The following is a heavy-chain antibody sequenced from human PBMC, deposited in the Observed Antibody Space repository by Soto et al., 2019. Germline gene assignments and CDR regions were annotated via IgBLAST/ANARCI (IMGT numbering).Heavy chain of an antibody. CDR1: GFSLSTSGVG. Sequence: QITLKESGPTLVKPTQTLTLTCTFSGFSLSTSGVGVGWIRQPPGKALEWLALIYWDDDKRYSPSLKSRLTITKDTSKNQVVLTMTNMDPVDTATYYCAHSSLGFGFYDILTGYPLAFDIWGQGTMVTVSS. D-gene: IGHD3-9*01. CDR2: IYWDDDK. V-gene: IGHV2-5*02. J-gene: IGHJ3*02. CDR3: AHSSLGFGFYDILTGYPLAFDI.